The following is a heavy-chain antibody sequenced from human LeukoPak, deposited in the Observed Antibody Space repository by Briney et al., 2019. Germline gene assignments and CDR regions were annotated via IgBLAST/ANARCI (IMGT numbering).Heavy chain of an antibody. CDR1: GYTLTSYD. D-gene: IGHD5-12*01. CDR2: ISAYNGNT. Sequence: GASVKVSCKASGYTLTSYDINWVRQATGQGLEWMGWISAYNGNTNYAQKLQGRVTMTTDTSTNTAYMELRSLRSDDTAVYYCARDSNSWATSGYFDYWGQGTLVTVSS. CDR3: ARDSNSWATSGYFDY. V-gene: IGHV1-18*01. J-gene: IGHJ4*02.